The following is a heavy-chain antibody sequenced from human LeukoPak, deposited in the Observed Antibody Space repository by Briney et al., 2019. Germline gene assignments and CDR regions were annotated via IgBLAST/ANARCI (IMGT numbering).Heavy chain of an antibody. V-gene: IGHV3-21*01. D-gene: IGHD3-22*01. CDR2: ISSSSSYI. Sequence: PGGSLGLSCAASGFTFSSYSMNWVRQAPGKGLEWVSSISSSSSYIYYADSVKGRFTISRDNAKNSLYLQMNSLRAEDTAVYYCAREGRYYDSSGYYFWGQGTLVTVSS. CDR3: AREGRYYDSSGYYF. J-gene: IGHJ4*02. CDR1: GFTFSSYS.